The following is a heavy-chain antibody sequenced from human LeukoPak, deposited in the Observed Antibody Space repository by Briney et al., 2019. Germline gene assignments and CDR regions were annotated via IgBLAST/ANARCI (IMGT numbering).Heavy chain of an antibody. V-gene: IGHV3-9*03. Sequence: PGRSLRLPWICSGFTLCDYAMHLVRQASGKGLGGVSGISWNSDSIAYAESVQGRVTISRDNAKNSIYLLMNRLRPEDMALYYCAKGKGSYPPDPFDCWGQGTLVTVSS. CDR3: AKGKGSYPPDPFDC. J-gene: IGHJ4*02. D-gene: IGHD3-16*02. CDR2: ISWNSDSI. CDR1: GFTLCDYA.